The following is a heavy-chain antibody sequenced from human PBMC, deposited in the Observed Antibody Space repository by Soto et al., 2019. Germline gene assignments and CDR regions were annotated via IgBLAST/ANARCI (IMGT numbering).Heavy chain of an antibody. V-gene: IGHV2-26*01. J-gene: IGHJ4*02. D-gene: IGHD5-18*01. Sequence: SGPTLVNPTETLTLTCTVSGFSLSNARMGVSWIRQPPGKALEWLAHIFSNDEKSYSTSLKSRLTISKDTSKSQVVLTMTNMDPVDTATYYCARIRYSYGFDYFDYWGQGTLVTVS. CDR2: IFSNDEK. CDR3: ARIRYSYGFDYFDY. CDR1: GFSLSNARMG.